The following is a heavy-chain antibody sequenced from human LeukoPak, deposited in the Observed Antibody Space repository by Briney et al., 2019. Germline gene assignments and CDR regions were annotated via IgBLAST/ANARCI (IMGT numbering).Heavy chain of an antibody. V-gene: IGHV3-48*01. CDR1: GFTFSSYS. D-gene: IGHD3-10*01. J-gene: IGHJ4*02. Sequence: PGGSLRLSCAASGFTFSSYSMNWVRQAPGKGLEWVSYISSSSSTIYYADSVRGRFTFSRDNAKNSLYLQMNSLRAEDTAVYYCATNTDYYGSGSYRLDYWGKGTLVTVSS. CDR3: ATNTDYYGSGSYRLDY. CDR2: ISSSSSTI.